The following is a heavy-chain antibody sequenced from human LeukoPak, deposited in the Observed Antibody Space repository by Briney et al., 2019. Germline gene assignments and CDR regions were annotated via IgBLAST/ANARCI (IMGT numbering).Heavy chain of an antibody. CDR3: ARVEPGIAASSDYYYYYMDV. V-gene: IGHV1-2*06. Sequence: ASVKVSCKASGYTFTGYYMHWVRQAPGQGLEWMGRINPNSGGTNYAQKFQGRVTMTRDTSISTAYMELSRLRSDDTAVYYRARVEPGIAASSDYYYYYMDVWGKGTTVTVSS. CDR1: GYTFTGYY. J-gene: IGHJ6*03. D-gene: IGHD6-13*01. CDR2: INPNSGGT.